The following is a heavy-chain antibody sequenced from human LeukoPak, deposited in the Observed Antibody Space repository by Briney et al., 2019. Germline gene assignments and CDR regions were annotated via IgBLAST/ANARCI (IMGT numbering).Heavy chain of an antibody. CDR1: GGSFSGYY. V-gene: IGHV4-34*01. CDR2: INHSGST. CDR3: ARHRANSYYYYYMDV. J-gene: IGHJ6*03. Sequence: SETLSLTCAVYGGSFSGYYWSWIRQPPGKGLEWIGEINHSGSTNYNPSLKSRVTISVDTSKNQFSLKLSPVTAADTAVYYCARHRANSYYYYYMDVWGKGTTVTVSS.